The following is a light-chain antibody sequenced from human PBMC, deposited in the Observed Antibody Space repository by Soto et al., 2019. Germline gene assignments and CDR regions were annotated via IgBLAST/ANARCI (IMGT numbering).Light chain of an antibody. CDR2: GAV. V-gene: IGKV3-20*01. J-gene: IGKJ2*01. CDR3: QQYGSSPYT. CDR1: QYISVIY. Sequence: ALSPGDRATISCRASQYISVIYLAWYQQKPGQAPRLLIYGAVSRPTGIPDRFSGSGSGTDFTLTISRLEPEDFAVYYCQQYGSSPYTFGQGTKADIK.